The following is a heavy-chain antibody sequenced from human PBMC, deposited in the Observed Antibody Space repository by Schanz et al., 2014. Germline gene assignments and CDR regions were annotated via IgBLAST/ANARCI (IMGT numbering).Heavy chain of an antibody. CDR1: GGSISSYY. Sequence: QVQLQESGPGLVKPSETLSLTCTVSGGSISSYYWSWIRQPPGKGLEWIGFIYYRGNTNYNPSLPSRVTMSEAPPKTQFTLNRSAGTAADTAVYYCARRIWDGDYYYFDYWGQGTLVTVSS. V-gene: IGHV4-59*08. CDR3: ARRIWDGDYYYFDY. CDR2: IYYRGNT. D-gene: IGHD4-17*01. J-gene: IGHJ4*02.